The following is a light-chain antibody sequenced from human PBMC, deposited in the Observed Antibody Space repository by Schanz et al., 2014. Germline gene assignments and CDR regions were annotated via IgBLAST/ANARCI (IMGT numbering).Light chain of an antibody. V-gene: IGKV3-20*01. CDR3: QQYGSSPYT. Sequence: EIVLTQSPATLSLSPGERATLSCRVSQSVGTYLAWYQQKPGQAPGLLIYDASSRAAGIPDRFSGSGSGTDFTLTISRLEPEDFAVYYCQQYGSSPYTFGQGTKLEIK. J-gene: IGKJ2*01. CDR1: QSVGTY. CDR2: DAS.